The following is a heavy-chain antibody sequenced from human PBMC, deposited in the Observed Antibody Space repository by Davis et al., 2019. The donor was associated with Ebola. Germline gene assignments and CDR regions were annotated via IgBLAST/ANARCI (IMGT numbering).Heavy chain of an antibody. V-gene: IGHV4-30-2*01. CDR1: GGSISSGGYS. J-gene: IGHJ5*02. CDR2: IYHSGST. D-gene: IGHD3-3*01. CDR3: ARNPFGVVIHPFDP. Sequence: LRLSCAVSGGSISSGGYSWSWIRQPPGKGLEWIGYIYHSGSTYYNPSLKSRVTISVDRSKNQFSLKLSSVTAADTAVYYCARNPFGVVIHPFDPWGQGTLVTVSS.